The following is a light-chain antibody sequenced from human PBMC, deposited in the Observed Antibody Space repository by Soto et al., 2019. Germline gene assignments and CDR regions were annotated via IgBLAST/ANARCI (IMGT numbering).Light chain of an antibody. CDR3: CSYAGSYTRV. CDR2: DVT. Sequence: QSVLTQPRSVSASPGQSVTISCTGTSRDVGNYNYVSWYQQHPGKAPKLMIYDVTRRPSGVPDRFSGSKSGNTASLTISGLQAEDEADYYCCSYAGSYTRVFGGGTKLTVL. CDR1: SRDVGNYNY. V-gene: IGLV2-11*01. J-gene: IGLJ3*02.